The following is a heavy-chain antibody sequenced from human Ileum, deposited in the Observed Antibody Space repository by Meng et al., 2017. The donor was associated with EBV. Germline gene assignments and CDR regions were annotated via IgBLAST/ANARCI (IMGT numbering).Heavy chain of an antibody. CDR2: IPHRGSS. CDR1: GDPITNHNW. J-gene: IGHJ1*01. CDR3: LRGSGGSV. V-gene: IGHV4-4*02. D-gene: IGHD3-10*01. Sequence: QVQAREACPAVVKPSGTLSLPCAVSGDPITNHNWWAWVRQPPGKGLEWIGEIPHRGSSAYNPSLKSRVSMSIDKSKNQFSLKLTSVTAADTVVYHCLRGSGGSVWGQGTLVTVSS.